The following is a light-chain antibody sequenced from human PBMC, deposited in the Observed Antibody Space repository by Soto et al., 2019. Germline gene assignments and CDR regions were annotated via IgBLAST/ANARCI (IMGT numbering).Light chain of an antibody. J-gene: IGKJ4*01. Sequence: EVVLTQSPGTLSLYPGERATLSCRASQSVASNYLAWYQQKPGQAPRLLIYGASSRATGIPDRFSGSGSGTDFTLTISGLEPEDFVVYYCQQYGSSPLTFGGGTKVETK. V-gene: IGKV3-20*01. CDR2: GAS. CDR3: QQYGSSPLT. CDR1: QSVASNY.